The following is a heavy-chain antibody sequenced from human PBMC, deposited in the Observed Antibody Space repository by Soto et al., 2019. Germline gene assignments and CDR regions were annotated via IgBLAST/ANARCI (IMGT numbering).Heavy chain of an antibody. Sequence: SETLSLTCTVSGGSISSSSYYWGWIRQPPGKGLEWIGSIYYSGSTYYNPSLKSRVTISVDTSKNQFSLKLSSVTAADTAVYYCARQGKDNWNDDWFDPWGQGTLVTVSS. CDR3: ARQGKDNWNDDWFDP. CDR1: GGSISSSSYY. J-gene: IGHJ5*02. CDR2: IYYSGST. D-gene: IGHD1-20*01. V-gene: IGHV4-39*01.